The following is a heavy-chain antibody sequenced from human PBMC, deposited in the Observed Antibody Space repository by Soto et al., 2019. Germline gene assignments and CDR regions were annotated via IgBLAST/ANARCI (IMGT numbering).Heavy chain of an antibody. CDR1: GFTFDDYA. J-gene: IGHJ4*02. CDR2: ISWNSASI. V-gene: IGHV3-9*01. CDR3: AKDYTPHYYDSSGFDY. Sequence: EVQLVESGGGLVQPGRSLRLSCAASGFTFDDYAMHWVRQAPGKGLEWVSGISWNSASIGYADSVKGRFTISRDNAKNSLYLQMNSLRAEDTGLYYCAKDYTPHYYDSSGFDYWGQGTLVTVSS. D-gene: IGHD3-22*01.